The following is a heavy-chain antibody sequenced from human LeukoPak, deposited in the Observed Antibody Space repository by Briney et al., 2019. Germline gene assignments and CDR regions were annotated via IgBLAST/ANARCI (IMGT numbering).Heavy chain of an antibody. CDR2: IYYSGGN. Sequence: SETLSLTCTVSGGSISSYYWSWVRQPPGKGLEWVGYIYYSGGNNYNPSLKSRVAISVNTYKNQYSLKLSSVTAADTAVYYCARPSDYGDYEGWYFDLWGRGTLVTVSS. CDR1: GGSISSYY. J-gene: IGHJ2*01. CDR3: ARPSDYGDYEGWYFDL. V-gene: IGHV4-59*08. D-gene: IGHD4-17*01.